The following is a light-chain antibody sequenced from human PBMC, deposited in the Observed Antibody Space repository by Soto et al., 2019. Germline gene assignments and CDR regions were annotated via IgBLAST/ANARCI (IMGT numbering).Light chain of an antibody. V-gene: IGKV1-39*01. CDR1: KSISSY. CDR3: QQSYSTAVT. Sequence: DIQMTQSPSSLSASVGDRVTITCRASKSISSYLNWYQQKPGKAPKLLIYAASSLLSGVPSRFSGSGSGTDFTLTISSLQPEDFATYYCQQSYSTAVTFGQGTKVEIK. J-gene: IGKJ1*01. CDR2: AAS.